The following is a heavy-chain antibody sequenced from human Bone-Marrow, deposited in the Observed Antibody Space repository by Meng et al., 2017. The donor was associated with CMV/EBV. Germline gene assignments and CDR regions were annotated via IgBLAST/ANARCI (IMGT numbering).Heavy chain of an antibody. CDR3: ARDRLSWDYYDSSANILVGYYYYGMDV. Sequence: SETLSLTCTVSGGSISSSSYYWGWIRQPPGKGLEWIGSIYYSGSTYYNPSLKSRVTISVDTSKNQFSLKLSSVTAADTAVYYCARDRLSWDYYDSSANILVGYYYYGMDVWGQGTTVTVSS. CDR1: GGSISSSSYY. D-gene: IGHD3-22*01. J-gene: IGHJ6*02. V-gene: IGHV4-39*07. CDR2: IYYSGST.